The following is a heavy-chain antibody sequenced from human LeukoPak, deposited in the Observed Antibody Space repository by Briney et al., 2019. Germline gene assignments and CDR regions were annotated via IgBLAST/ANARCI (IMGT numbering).Heavy chain of an antibody. J-gene: IGHJ5*02. CDR3: ARLLSYYDSSGYSGFDP. V-gene: IGHV4-4*07. Sequence: SETLSLTCTVSGGSVSSYYWSWIRQPAGKGLEWIGRIYTSGSTNYNPSLKSRVTISVDTSKNQFSLKLSSVTAADTAVYYCARLLSYYDSSGYSGFDPWGQGTLVTVSS. CDR2: IYTSGST. D-gene: IGHD3-22*01. CDR1: GGSVSSYY.